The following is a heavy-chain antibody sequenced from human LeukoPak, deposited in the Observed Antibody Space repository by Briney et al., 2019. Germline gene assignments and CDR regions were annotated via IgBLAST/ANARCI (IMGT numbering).Heavy chain of an antibody. CDR3: ARLSAMAEA. Sequence: PSETLSFTCTVSGGSISNHYWTWIRQTAERGLEWIGRIHSSGSTNHNPSLKSRVTMSVDTSKNQFSLSLSSVTAADTAVYYCARLSAMAEAWGQGTLVTVSS. D-gene: IGHD2-2*01. CDR1: GGSISNHY. J-gene: IGHJ5*02. V-gene: IGHV4-4*07. CDR2: IHSSGST.